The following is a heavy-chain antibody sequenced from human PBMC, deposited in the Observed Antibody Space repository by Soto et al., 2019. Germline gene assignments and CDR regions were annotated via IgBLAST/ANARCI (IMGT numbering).Heavy chain of an antibody. CDR2: ITYDGSFQ. V-gene: IGHV3-30*18. CDR3: AKDRVGGTFYTPLGF. Sequence: QSGGSLRLSCQASGFNFDNYGMHWVRQAPGKGLEWVAVITYDGSFQYYADSVKGRFTISRDNSKNTLFLHLNTLKPEDTAVYHCAKDRVGGTFYTPLGFWGQGTLGTVS. D-gene: IGHD1-7*01. J-gene: IGHJ4*02. CDR1: GFNFDNYG.